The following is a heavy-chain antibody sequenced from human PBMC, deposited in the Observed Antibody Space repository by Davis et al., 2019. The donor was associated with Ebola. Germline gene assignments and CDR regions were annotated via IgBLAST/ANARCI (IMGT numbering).Heavy chain of an antibody. CDR3: AKTGRKTWYSDSSGGPHAFDS. D-gene: IGHD6-6*01. CDR2: ISKDGGKE. J-gene: IGHJ4*02. Sequence: PGGSLRLSCTTSGFTFNDYGMHWVRQAPGKGLEWLSSISKDGGKEYYADSVKGRLTISRDNSRNTVYLEMYSLRVEDTAVYYCAKTGRKTWYSDSSGGPHAFDSWGQGTLVTVSS. V-gene: IGHV3-30*18. CDR1: GFTFNDYG.